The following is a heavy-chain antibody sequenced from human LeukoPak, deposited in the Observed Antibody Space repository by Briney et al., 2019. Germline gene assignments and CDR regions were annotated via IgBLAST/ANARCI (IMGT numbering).Heavy chain of an antibody. V-gene: IGHV4-59*01. J-gene: IGHJ4*02. CDR3: ARAWLVRTLDY. Sequence: PSETLSLTCTVSGGSISSYYWSWIRQPPGKGLEWIGYIYYSGSTNYNPSLKSRVTISVDTSKNQFSLKLSSVTAADTAVYYCARAWLVRTLDYWGQGTLVTVSS. CDR1: GGSISSYY. D-gene: IGHD6-19*01. CDR2: IYYSGST.